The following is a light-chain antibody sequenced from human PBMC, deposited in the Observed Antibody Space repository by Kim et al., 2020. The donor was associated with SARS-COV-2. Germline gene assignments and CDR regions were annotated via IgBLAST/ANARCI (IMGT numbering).Light chain of an antibody. Sequence: ASTGDRVAIPCRASQGISSYFAWYQQKPGKAPKLLIYAASTLQSGVPSRLSGSGSGTDFTLTISCLQSEDFATYYCKQYYSYPGAFGQGTKVDIK. J-gene: IGKJ1*01. CDR3: KQYYSYPGA. CDR2: AAS. CDR1: QGISSY. V-gene: IGKV1-8*01.